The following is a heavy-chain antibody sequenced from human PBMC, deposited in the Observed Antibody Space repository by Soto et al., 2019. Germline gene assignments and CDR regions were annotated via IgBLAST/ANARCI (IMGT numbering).Heavy chain of an antibody. V-gene: IGHV1-69*01. D-gene: IGHD2-15*01. CDR3: ARDGYCSGGSCTNWCDP. J-gene: IGHJ5*02. CDR1: GGTFSSYA. Sequence: QVQLVQSGAEVKKPGSSVKVSCKASGGTFSSYAISWVRQAPGQGLEWMGGIIPIFGTANYAQKFQGRVTITADESTSTDYMELSSLRSDDTAVYYCARDGYCSGGSCTNWCDPWGQGTLVTVSS. CDR2: IIPIFGTA.